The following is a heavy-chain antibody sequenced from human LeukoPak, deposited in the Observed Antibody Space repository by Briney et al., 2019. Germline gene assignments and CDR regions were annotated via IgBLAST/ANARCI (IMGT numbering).Heavy chain of an antibody. D-gene: IGHD3-16*01. CDR3: AKVSVCYGCYLDY. CDR1: GYTFSSHG. J-gene: IGHJ4*02. V-gene: IGHV3-23*01. Sequence: GGSLKLSCAASGYTFSSHGLTWVRQALGKGLEWVSTINGAGDNTYYAETVKGRFTISRDNPKNTLYLQMHSLRAEDTAIYYCAKVSVCYGCYLDYWGQGTLVTVS. CDR2: INGAGDNT.